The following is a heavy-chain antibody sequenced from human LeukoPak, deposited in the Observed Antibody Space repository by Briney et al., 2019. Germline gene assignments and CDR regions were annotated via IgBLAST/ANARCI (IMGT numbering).Heavy chain of an antibody. CDR3: ARWNTEIAPFDY. CDR1: GYTFTGHY. D-gene: IGHD6-13*01. Sequence: ASVKVSCKASGYTFTGHYMHWVRQAPGQGLEWMGRINPNSGGAYYVQNFQGRVTMTRDTSVSTVYMELSRLRSDDTAVYYCARWNTEIAPFDYWGQGTQVTVSS. J-gene: IGHJ4*02. CDR2: INPNSGGA. V-gene: IGHV1-2*06.